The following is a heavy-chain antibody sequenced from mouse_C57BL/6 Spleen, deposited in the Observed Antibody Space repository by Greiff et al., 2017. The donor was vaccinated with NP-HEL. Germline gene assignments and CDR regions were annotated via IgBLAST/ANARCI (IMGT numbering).Heavy chain of an antibody. J-gene: IGHJ2*01. V-gene: IGHV1-47*01. CDR3: ARGGYYGNYFDY. CDR2: FHPYNDDT. D-gene: IGHD2-1*01. CDR1: GYTFTTYP. Sequence: VKLQESGAELVKPGASVKMSCKASGYTFTTYPIEWMKQNHGKSLEWIGNFHPYNDDTKYNEKFKGKATLTVEKSSSTVYLELSRLTSDDSAVYYCARGGYYGNYFDYWGQGTTLTVSS.